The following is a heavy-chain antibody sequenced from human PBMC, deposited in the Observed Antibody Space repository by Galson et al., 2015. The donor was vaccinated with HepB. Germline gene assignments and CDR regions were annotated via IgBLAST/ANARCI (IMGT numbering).Heavy chain of an antibody. Sequence: SLRLSCAASGFTFSDYYMSWIRQAPGKGLEWVSYISSSSSYTNYADSVKGRFTISRDNAKNSLYLQMNSLRAEDTAVYYCARDRYYGSLIDYWGQGTLVTVSS. CDR3: ARDRYYGSLIDY. V-gene: IGHV3-11*05. D-gene: IGHD3-10*01. CDR1: GFTFSDYY. CDR2: ISSSSSYT. J-gene: IGHJ4*02.